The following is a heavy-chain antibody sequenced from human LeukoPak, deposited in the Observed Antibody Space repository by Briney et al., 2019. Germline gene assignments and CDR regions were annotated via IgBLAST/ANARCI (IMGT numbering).Heavy chain of an antibody. CDR3: AAEKQWLVPSAFDI. V-gene: IGHV3-48*02. D-gene: IGHD6-19*01. CDR2: ISSSSSTI. CDR1: GFTFSSYS. Sequence: HPGGSLRLSCAASGFTFSSYSMTWVRQAPGKGLEWVSYISSSSSTIYYADSVKGRFTISRDNAKNSLYLQMNSLRDEDTAVYYCAAEKQWLVPSAFDIWGQGTMVTVSS. J-gene: IGHJ3*02.